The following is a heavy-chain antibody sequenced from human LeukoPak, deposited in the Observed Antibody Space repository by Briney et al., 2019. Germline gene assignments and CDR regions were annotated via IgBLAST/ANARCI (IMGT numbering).Heavy chain of an antibody. CDR2: IYHTGST. D-gene: IGHD1-26*01. CDR1: GDSISSGGYS. V-gene: IGHV4-30-2*01. J-gene: IGHJ4*02. CDR3: ARDLWEPNDY. Sequence: SETLSLTCSVSGDSISSGGYSWNWIRQPPGKDLEWIGYIYHTGSTNYNPSLKSRVTISVDTSKNRFSLKLSSVTAADTAVYYCARDLWEPNDYWGQGTLVTVSS.